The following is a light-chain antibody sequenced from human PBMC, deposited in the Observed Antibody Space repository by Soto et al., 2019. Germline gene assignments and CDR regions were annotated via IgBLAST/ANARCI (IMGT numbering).Light chain of an antibody. V-gene: IGLV1-47*02. Sequence: QSVLTQPPSASGTPGQRVTISCSGSSSNIGSNYVYWYQQLPGTAPKLLIYSNNQRPSGVPDRFSGSKSGTSASLAISGLRSEDEADYYCAAWDDSLSGPVVFGGGNKLTVL. J-gene: IGLJ2*01. CDR1: SSNIGSNY. CDR2: SNN. CDR3: AAWDDSLSGPVV.